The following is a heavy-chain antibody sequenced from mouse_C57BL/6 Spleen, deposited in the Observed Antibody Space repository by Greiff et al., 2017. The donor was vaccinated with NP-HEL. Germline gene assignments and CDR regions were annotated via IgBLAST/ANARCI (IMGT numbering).Heavy chain of an antibody. D-gene: IGHD1-1*01. CDR1: GYTFTSYW. CDR3: ARGGITTVVNWYFDV. V-gene: IGHV1-53*01. J-gene: IGHJ1*03. Sequence: VQLQQSGTELVKPGASVKLSCKASGYTFTSYWMHWVKQRPGQGLEWIGNINPSNGGTNYNEKFKSKATLTVDKSSSTAYMQLSSLTSEDSAVYYCARGGITTVVNWYFDVWGTGTTVTVSS. CDR2: INPSNGGT.